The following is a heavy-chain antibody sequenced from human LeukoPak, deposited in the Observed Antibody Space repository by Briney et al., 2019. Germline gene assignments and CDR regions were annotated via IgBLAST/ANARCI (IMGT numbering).Heavy chain of an antibody. CDR3: AKNGKGGSGYKHYFDY. D-gene: IGHD3-22*01. Sequence: PGGSLRLSCAVSGFTFSTYAMTWVRQAPGKGLEWVSGISGSGGRTYYADSVKGRFTISRDNSKNTLYLQMNSLRAEDTAVYYCAKNGKGGSGYKHYFDYWGQGTLVTVSS. CDR2: ISGSGGRT. J-gene: IGHJ4*02. V-gene: IGHV3-23*01. CDR1: GFTFSTYA.